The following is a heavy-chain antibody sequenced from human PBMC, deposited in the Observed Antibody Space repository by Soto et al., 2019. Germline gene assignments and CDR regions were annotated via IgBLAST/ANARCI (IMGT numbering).Heavy chain of an antibody. V-gene: IGHV3-23*01. CDR1: GFTFSTNA. Sequence: VGSLRLSCATSGFTFSTNAMGWVRQAPGMGLEFVSLISGSGNTIYYADSVKGRFTISRDNSMNTVSLQMNSLRAEDTAVYYCAKVGYDTFGYYLRSFDCWGQGTLVTVSS. D-gene: IGHD2-2*03. CDR3: AKVGYDTFGYYLRSFDC. J-gene: IGHJ4*02. CDR2: ISGSGNTI.